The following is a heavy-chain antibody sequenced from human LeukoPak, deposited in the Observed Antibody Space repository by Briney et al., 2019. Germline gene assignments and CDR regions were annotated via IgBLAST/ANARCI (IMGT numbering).Heavy chain of an antibody. J-gene: IGHJ4*02. CDR3: AKEYFDIVVVPAAVATSGYFDY. D-gene: IGHD2-2*01. CDR1: GFTFSSYA. Sequence: GGSLRLSCAAPGFTFSSYAMSWVRQAPGKGLEWVSAISGSGGSTYYADSVKGRFTVSRDNSKNTLYLQMNSLRAEDTAVYYCAKEYFDIVVVPAAVATSGYFDYWGQGTLVTVSS. V-gene: IGHV3-23*01. CDR2: ISGSGGST.